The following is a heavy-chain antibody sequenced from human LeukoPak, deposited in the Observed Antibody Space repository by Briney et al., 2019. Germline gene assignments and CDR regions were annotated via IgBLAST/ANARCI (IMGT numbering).Heavy chain of an antibody. CDR3: ARGGAYGDFDAFDI. V-gene: IGHV4-59*01. CDR1: GGSIGSYY. CDR2: ICYSGTT. J-gene: IGHJ3*02. D-gene: IGHD4-17*01. Sequence: SETLSLTCAVSGGSIGSYYWSWIRQPPGKGLEWIAYICYSGTTKYNPSLKSRVTISVDTSKNQFSLKVSSVTAADTAIYYCARGGAYGDFDAFDIWGQGTMVTVSS.